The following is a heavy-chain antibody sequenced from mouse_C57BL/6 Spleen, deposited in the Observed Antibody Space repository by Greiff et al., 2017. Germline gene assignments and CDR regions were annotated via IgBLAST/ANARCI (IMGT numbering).Heavy chain of an antibody. CDR2: IYPGDGDT. CDR1: GYAFSSSW. J-gene: IGHJ1*03. CDR3: ARWGTVVAPYWYFDV. V-gene: IGHV1-82*01. Sequence: QVHVKQSGPELVKPGASVKISCKASGYAFSSSWMNWVKQRPGKGLEWIGRIYPGDGDTNYNGKFKGKATLTADKSSSTAYMQLSSLTSEDSAVYFCARWGTVVAPYWYFDVWGTGTTVTVSS. D-gene: IGHD1-1*01.